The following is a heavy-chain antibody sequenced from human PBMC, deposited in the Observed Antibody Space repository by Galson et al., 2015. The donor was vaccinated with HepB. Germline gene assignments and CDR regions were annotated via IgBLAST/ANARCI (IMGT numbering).Heavy chain of an antibody. CDR1: GFTFSSYG. CDR3: ATPRGRFLEWFRFDY. Sequence: SLRLSCAASGFTFSSYGMHWVRQAPGKGLEWVAVISYDGSNKYYADSVKGRFTISRDNSKNTLYLQMNSLRAEDTAVYYCATPRGRFLEWFRFDYWGQGTLVTVSS. J-gene: IGHJ4*02. V-gene: IGHV3-30*03. D-gene: IGHD3-3*01. CDR2: ISYDGSNK.